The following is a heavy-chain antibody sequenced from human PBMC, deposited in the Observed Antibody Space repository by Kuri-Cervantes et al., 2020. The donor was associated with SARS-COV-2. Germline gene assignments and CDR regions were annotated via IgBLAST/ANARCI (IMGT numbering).Heavy chain of an antibody. V-gene: IGHV3-33*06. Sequence: GESLKISCAVSGFTFSNYAMHWVRQAPGKGLEWVAVIWYDGSNKYYADSVKGRFTISRDNSKNTLYLQMNSLRADDTAVYYCAKNRRTVAAPFDYWGQGTLVTVSS. CDR2: IWYDGSNK. J-gene: IGHJ4*02. CDR1: GFTFSNYA. CDR3: AKNRRTVAAPFDY. D-gene: IGHD4-23*01.